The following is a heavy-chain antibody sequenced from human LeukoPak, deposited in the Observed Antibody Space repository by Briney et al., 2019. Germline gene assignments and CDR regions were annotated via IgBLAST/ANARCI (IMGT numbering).Heavy chain of an antibody. D-gene: IGHD1-26*01. CDR1: GGSINTNTYY. V-gene: IGHV4-39*02. Sequence: PSETLSLTCTVSGGSINTNTYYWGWIRQPPGKGLEWIASINSRGRTYYNPSLTSRVTISADTSKNHFFLQLTSVAAADIAVYYCAREASGPSYYYCDMDVWGKGTTVTVSS. CDR3: AREASGPSYYYCDMDV. J-gene: IGHJ6*03. CDR2: INSRGRT.